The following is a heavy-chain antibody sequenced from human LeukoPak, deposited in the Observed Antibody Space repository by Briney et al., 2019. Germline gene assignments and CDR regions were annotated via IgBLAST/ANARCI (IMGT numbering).Heavy chain of an antibody. CDR1: GYTFTSYG. CDR2: ISAYNGNT. CDR3: ASSPLIYDSSGYYSH. J-gene: IGHJ4*02. D-gene: IGHD3-22*01. Sequence: ASVTVSCKASGYTFTSYGISWVRQAPGQGLEWMGWISAYNGNTNYAQKLQGRVTMTTDTSTSTAYMELRSLRSDDTAVYYCASSPLIYDSSGYYSHWGQGTLVTVSS. V-gene: IGHV1-18*01.